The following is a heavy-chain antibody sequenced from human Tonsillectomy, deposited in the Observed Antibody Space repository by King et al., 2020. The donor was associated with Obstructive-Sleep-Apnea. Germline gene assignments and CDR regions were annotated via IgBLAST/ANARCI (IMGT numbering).Heavy chain of an antibody. CDR3: AKGEWSSRSIDY. Sequence: VQLVESGGGVVQPGTSLRLSCAASGFSFSTRDIHWVRQAPGKGLEWVALISWNERDKYYADSVKGRFTISRDNSKNTLYLEMNGRRAEDTAAYYCAKGEWSSRSIDYWGQGTLVTVSS. CDR2: ISWNERDK. J-gene: IGHJ4*02. CDR1: GFSFSTRD. V-gene: IGHV3-30*18. D-gene: IGHD6-13*01.